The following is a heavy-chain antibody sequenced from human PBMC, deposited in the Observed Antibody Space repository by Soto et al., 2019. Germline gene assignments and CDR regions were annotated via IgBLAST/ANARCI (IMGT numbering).Heavy chain of an antibody. CDR1: GYTFTSYY. Sequence: QVQLVQSGAEVKKPGASVKVSCKASGYTFTSYYMHWVRQAPGQGLEWMGIINPSGGSTSYAQKFQGRVTMTRDTSTSTVYMELSSLRSEDTAVYYCARPESGVTIFGEDYYYYYGMDVWGQGTTVTVSS. CDR2: INPSGGST. D-gene: IGHD3-3*01. CDR3: ARPESGVTIFGEDYYYYYGMDV. V-gene: IGHV1-46*01. J-gene: IGHJ6*02.